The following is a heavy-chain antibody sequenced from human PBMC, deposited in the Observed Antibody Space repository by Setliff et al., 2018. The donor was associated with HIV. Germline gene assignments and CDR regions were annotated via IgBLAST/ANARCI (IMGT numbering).Heavy chain of an antibody. J-gene: IGHJ2*01. D-gene: IGHD1-7*01. CDR3: ARALGSRYNWNYRYWYFDL. CDR1: GYSFTNYA. Sequence: ASVKVSCKASGYSFTNYAMHWVRQAPGQRLEWMGWINVGNDNTKYSQTLQGRVTIARDTSASTAYMELSSLRSEDTAVYYCARALGSRYNWNYRYWYFDLWGRGTLVTVSS. CDR2: INVGNDNT. V-gene: IGHV1-3*01.